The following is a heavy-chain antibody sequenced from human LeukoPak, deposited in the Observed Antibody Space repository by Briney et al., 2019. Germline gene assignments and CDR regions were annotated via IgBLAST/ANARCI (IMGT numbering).Heavy chain of an antibody. V-gene: IGHV3-23*01. Sequence: GGSLRLSCAASGFSFSTYAMSWVRQTPGKGLEWVSTVSANGGTTYYADSVKGRFTISRDNSKNTLYLQMDSLRAEDTAVYFCAKELHGSGNYAFDYWGQGTLVTVSS. D-gene: IGHD3-10*01. CDR3: AKELHGSGNYAFDY. CDR1: GFSFSTYA. J-gene: IGHJ4*02. CDR2: VSANGGTT.